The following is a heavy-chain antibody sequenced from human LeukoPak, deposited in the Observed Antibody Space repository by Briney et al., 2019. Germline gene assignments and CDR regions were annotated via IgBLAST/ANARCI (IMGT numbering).Heavy chain of an antibody. CDR2: ISGSGGST. D-gene: IGHD3-22*01. CDR3: AKGFDFNYYDSSGYRLDY. CDR1: GFTFSSYG. J-gene: IGHJ4*02. Sequence: GGSLRLSCAASGFTFSSYGMSWVRQAPGKGLEWVSAISGSGGSTYYADSVKGRFTISRDNSNNTLYLQMNSLRAEDTAVYYCAKGFDFNYYDSSGYRLDYWGQGTLVTVSS. V-gene: IGHV3-23*01.